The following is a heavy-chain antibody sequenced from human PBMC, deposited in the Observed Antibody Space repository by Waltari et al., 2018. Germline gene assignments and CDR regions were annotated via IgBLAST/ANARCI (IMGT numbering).Heavy chain of an antibody. D-gene: IGHD3-9*01. CDR2: IYYSGIT. Sequence: QVQLQESGPGLVKSSETLSLTCTVSGGSIRTFYWSWIRQPPGKGLEWIGYIYYSGITNYNPSLKIRVTISIDTSKNQFSLKLRSGTAADTAVYYCAREQGRYLNWYDPWGQGTLVTVSS. CDR1: GGSIRTFY. CDR3: AREQGRYLNWYDP. V-gene: IGHV4-59*01. J-gene: IGHJ5*02.